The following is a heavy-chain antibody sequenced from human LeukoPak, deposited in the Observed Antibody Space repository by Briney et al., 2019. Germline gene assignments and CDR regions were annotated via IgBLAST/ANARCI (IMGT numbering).Heavy chain of an antibody. Sequence: GGSLRLSCAASGFTFSSYAMHWVRQAPGKGLERVAVISYDGSNKYYADSVKGRFTISRDNSKNTLYLQMNSLRAEDTAVYYCARSEVVVTAMTDYWGQGTLVTVSS. CDR3: ARSEVVVTAMTDY. CDR1: GFTFSSYA. V-gene: IGHV3-30-3*01. CDR2: ISYDGSNK. D-gene: IGHD2-21*02. J-gene: IGHJ4*02.